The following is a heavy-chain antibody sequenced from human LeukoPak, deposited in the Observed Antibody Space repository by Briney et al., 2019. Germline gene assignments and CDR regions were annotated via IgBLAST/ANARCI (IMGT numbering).Heavy chain of an antibody. CDR2: INGGGDAT. CDR1: GFTFNNNA. CDR3: ARCTASCYANAFDV. V-gene: IGHV3-23*01. D-gene: IGHD2-2*01. Sequence: GGSLRLSCATSGFTFNNNAMSWIRQAQGKGLHWVSAINGGGDATEYADSVKGRFTISRDNSKNTLYLQMNSLRPDDTAVYYCARCTASCYANAFDVWGQGTLLTVSS. J-gene: IGHJ3*01.